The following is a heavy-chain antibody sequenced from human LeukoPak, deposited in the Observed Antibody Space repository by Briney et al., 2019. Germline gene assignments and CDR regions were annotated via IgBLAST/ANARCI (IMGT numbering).Heavy chain of an antibody. J-gene: IGHJ5*01. CDR1: GFTVSSNY. V-gene: IGHV3-53*04. Sequence: GGSLRHPCAASGFTVSSNYMSWVRQAPGKGLEWVSVIYSGGSTYYADSVKGRFTISRHDSNNTVYLHMNSLRAEDTAVYYCARELMHTGGYRTSDSWGHGTLVTVSS. D-gene: IGHD5-12*01. CDR2: IYSGGST. CDR3: ARELMHTGGYRTSDS.